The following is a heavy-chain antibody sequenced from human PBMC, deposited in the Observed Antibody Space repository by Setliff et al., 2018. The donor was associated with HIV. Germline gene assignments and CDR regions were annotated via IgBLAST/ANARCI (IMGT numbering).Heavy chain of an antibody. Sequence: SETLSLTCAVYGGSFSGYYWSWLRQPPGKGLQWIGEINYNGESNIDPSLKSRVTISVDTSKNQFSLKLSSVTAADTAVYYCALEEGAPMGSWGQGTLVTVSS. CDR3: ALEEGAPMGS. V-gene: IGHV4-34*01. J-gene: IGHJ4*02. D-gene: IGHD2-15*01. CDR1: GGSFSGYY. CDR2: INYNGES.